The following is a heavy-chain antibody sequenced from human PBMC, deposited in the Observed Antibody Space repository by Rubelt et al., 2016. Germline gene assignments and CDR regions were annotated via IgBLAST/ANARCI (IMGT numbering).Heavy chain of an antibody. CDR3: ATGPLGGWSGY. J-gene: IGHJ4*02. CDR2: FNADSGTT. V-gene: IGHV1-3*01. CDR1: GYTFTHDV. Sequence: QVQLVQSGAEVRKPGASVKVSCKASGYTFTHDVIHWVRKAPGQRPEWLGWFNADSGTTRYSEHFQGRVTITRDTAATTVDMERSSLRSEETAVYFDATGPLGGWSGYWGQGTQVTVSS. D-gene: IGHD6-19*01.